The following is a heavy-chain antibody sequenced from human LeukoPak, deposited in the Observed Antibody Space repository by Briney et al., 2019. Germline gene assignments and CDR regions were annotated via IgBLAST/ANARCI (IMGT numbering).Heavy chain of an antibody. CDR2: IYYSGST. V-gene: IGHV4-59*01. Sequence: SETLSLTCTVSDGSISSYYWSWIRQPPGKGLEWIGYIYYSGSTTYNPSLKSRVTISVDTSKNQFSLKLSSVTAADTAVYYCARDIAVAGGDYFDYWGQGTLVTVSS. CDR3: ARDIAVAGGDYFDY. D-gene: IGHD6-19*01. J-gene: IGHJ4*02. CDR1: DGSISSYY.